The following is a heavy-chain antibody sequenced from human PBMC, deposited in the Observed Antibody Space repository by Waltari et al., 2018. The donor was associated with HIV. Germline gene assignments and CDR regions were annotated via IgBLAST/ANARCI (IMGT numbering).Heavy chain of an antibody. CDR3: ARAYYDSGSNWFDP. Sequence: QLVESGGGLVQPGGSLRLSCAASTFTFTSYWMHWVRQAPGKGLVCVSRNNSDGSSTSYADSVKGRFTISRDNAKNTLYLQMNSLKVEDTAVYYCARAYYDSGSNWFDPWGQGTLVTVSS. D-gene: IGHD3-10*01. J-gene: IGHJ5*02. V-gene: IGHV3-74*01. CDR1: TFTFTSYW. CDR2: NNSDGSST.